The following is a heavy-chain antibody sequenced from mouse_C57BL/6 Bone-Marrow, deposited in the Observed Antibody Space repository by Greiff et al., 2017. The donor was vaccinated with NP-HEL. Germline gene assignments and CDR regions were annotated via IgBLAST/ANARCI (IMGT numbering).Heavy chain of an antibody. CDR3: ARGPFAY. CDR1: GYTFTSYW. V-gene: IGHV1-61*01. J-gene: IGHJ3*01. CDR2: IYPSDSET. Sequence: VQLQQPGAELVRPGSSVKLSCKASGYTFTSYWMDWVPQRPGQGLEWIGNIYPSDSETHFNQKFKDKATLTVDKSSSTAYMQLSSLTSEDSAVYYCARGPFAYWGQGTLVTVSA.